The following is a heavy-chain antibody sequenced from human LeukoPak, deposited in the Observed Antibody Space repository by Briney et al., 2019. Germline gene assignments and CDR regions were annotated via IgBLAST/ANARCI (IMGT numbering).Heavy chain of an antibody. D-gene: IGHD3-22*01. CDR2: INPNSGGT. V-gene: IGHV1-2*02. CDR1: GYTFTGYY. J-gene: IGHJ4*02. Sequence: ASVKVSCKASGYTFTGYYMHWVRQAPGQGLEWMGWINPNSGGTNYAQKFQGRVTMTRDTSISTAYMELSRLRSDDTAVYYCARDQSGSSGYSDYWGQGTLVIVSS. CDR3: ARDQSGSSGYSDY.